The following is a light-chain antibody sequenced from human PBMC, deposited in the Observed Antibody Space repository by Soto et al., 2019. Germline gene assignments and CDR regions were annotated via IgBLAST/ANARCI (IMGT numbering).Light chain of an antibody. CDR1: SSNIGAGYD. CDR2: GNS. V-gene: IGLV1-40*01. CDR3: KSYDSSLSGGV. Sequence: QSVLTQPPSVSVAPGQRVNISCTGSSSNIGAGYDVHWYQQLPGTAPKLLIYGNSNRPSGVPDRFSGSKSGTSASLAITGLQAEDEADYYCKSYDSSLSGGVFGGGTKLTVL. J-gene: IGLJ2*01.